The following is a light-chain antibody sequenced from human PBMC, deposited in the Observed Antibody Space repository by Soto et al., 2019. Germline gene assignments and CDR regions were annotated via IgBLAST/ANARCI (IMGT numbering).Light chain of an antibody. J-gene: IGLJ1*01. CDR1: SSDVGAYIF. V-gene: IGLV2-14*01. CDR3: VSFTTSKSYV. Sequence: QSALTQPASVSGSPGQSITISCTGTSSDVGAYIFVSWYQQYPGKAPKLMIYDITNRPSGVSNRFSGSKAGNTASLTISGPQAEDEADYYCVSFTTSKSYVFGTGTKVTVL. CDR2: DIT.